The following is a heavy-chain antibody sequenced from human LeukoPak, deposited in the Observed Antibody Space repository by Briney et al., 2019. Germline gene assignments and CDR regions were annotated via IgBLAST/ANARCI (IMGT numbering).Heavy chain of an antibody. CDR3: VREPYCYDPSVSPWI. Sequence: PSETLSLTCTVSGGSISSTIYTWGWIRQPPGMGLEYIGSIYYTGTTWYNPSLKSRVTISVDVSNTQFSLRLNSVTAADTAVYYCVREPYCYDPSVSPWIWGQGTMVTVSS. CDR2: IYYTGTT. V-gene: IGHV4-39*02. J-gene: IGHJ3*02. D-gene: IGHD3-22*01. CDR1: GGSISSTIYT.